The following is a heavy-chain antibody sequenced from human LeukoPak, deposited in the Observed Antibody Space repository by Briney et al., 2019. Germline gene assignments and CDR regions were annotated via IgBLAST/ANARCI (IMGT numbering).Heavy chain of an antibody. CDR3: ASGWLRFTADY. CDR2: IYHSGST. D-gene: IGHD5-12*01. V-gene: IGHV4-38-2*01. CDR1: GYSISSGYY. Sequence: SETLSLTCAVSGYSISSGYYWGWIRQPPGRELEWIGSIYHSGSTYYNPSLKSRVTISVDTSKNQFSLKLRSVTAADTAVYYCASGWLRFTADYWGQGTLVTVSS. J-gene: IGHJ4*02.